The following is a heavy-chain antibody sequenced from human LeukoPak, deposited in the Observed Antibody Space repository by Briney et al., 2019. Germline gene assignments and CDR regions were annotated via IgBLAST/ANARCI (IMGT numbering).Heavy chain of an antibody. J-gene: IGHJ4*02. CDR1: GGSISGSY. Sequence: PSETLSLTCIISGGSISGSYWSWIRQPPGKGLEWIGYISQSGSTNYNPSLKSRVTISRDTSKNLIALTLSSVTAADTAVYYCARNLDANWGQGTLVTVSS. D-gene: IGHD1-1*01. CDR3: ARNLDAN. V-gene: IGHV4-59*01. CDR2: ISQSGST.